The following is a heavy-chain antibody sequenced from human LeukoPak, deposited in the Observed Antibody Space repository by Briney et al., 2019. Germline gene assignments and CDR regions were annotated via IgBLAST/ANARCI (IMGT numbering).Heavy chain of an antibody. D-gene: IGHD4-17*01. Sequence: GGSLRLSCAASGFTFSSYAMSWVRQAPGKGLEWVSGVSARGDSTYYADSVKGRFTISRDNSKNTLYLQMNSLRAEDTAVYCCAKFGNTVTTRLDYWGQGTLVTVSS. CDR2: VSARGDST. V-gene: IGHV3-23*01. CDR3: AKFGNTVTTRLDY. CDR1: GFTFSSYA. J-gene: IGHJ4*02.